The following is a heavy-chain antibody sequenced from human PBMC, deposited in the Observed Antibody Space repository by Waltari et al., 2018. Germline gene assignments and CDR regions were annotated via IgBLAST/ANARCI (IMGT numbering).Heavy chain of an antibody. Sequence: QVQLQESGPGLVKPSETLSLTCTVSVGSISSYYWSWIRQPPGKGLEWIGYIYYSGSSNSNPSLKSRVTISVDTSKNQFSLKLSSVTAADTAVYYCARGGAADYFDYWGQGTLVTVSS. CDR3: ARGGAADYFDY. V-gene: IGHV4-59*01. CDR1: VGSISSYY. CDR2: IYYSGSS. J-gene: IGHJ4*02. D-gene: IGHD3-16*01.